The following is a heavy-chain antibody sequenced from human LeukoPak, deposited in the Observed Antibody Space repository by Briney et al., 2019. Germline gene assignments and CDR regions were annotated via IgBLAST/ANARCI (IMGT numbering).Heavy chain of an antibody. CDR3: ARDRRYFDTGGLGGPDY. J-gene: IGHJ4*02. D-gene: IGHD2-8*02. CDR2: ISSSSSYI. Sequence: PGRSLRLSCAASGFTFSSYAMHWVRQAPGKGLEWVSSISSSSSYIYYADSMKGRLTISRDNAKNSLFLQMNDLRAEDTAVYYCARDRRYFDTGGLGGPDYWGQGTLITVSS. CDR1: GFTFSSYA. V-gene: IGHV3-21*01.